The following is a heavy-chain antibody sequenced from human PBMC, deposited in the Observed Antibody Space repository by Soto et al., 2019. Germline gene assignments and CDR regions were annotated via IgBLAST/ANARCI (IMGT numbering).Heavy chain of an antibody. J-gene: IGHJ6*02. V-gene: IGHV4-39*01. CDR1: GGSISSSSYY. D-gene: IGHD2-2*02. CDR2: IYYSGST. CDR3: ASPGYCSSTSCYNFSYYYGMDV. Sequence: PSETLSLTCTVSGGSISSSSYYWGWIRQPPGKGLEWIGSIYYSGSTYYNPSLKSRVTISVDTSKNQFSLKLSSVTAADTAVYYCASPGYCSSTSCYNFSYYYGMDVWGQGTTVTVSS.